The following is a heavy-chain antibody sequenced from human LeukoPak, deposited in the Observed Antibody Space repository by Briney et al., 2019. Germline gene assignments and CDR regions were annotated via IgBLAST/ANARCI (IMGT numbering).Heavy chain of an antibody. CDR1: GFTFSDFA. D-gene: IGHD3-10*01. CDR3: AKDLDGSGRYYADY. Sequence: PGGSLRLSCLASGFTFSDFAMSWVRQAPGAGPEWVSVIGGAGGDTYYADSVKGRFTISRDNSKNTLYLQVNSLRAEDTAVYYCAKDLDGSGRYYADYWGQGTLVTVSS. V-gene: IGHV3-23*01. J-gene: IGHJ4*02. CDR2: IGGAGGDT.